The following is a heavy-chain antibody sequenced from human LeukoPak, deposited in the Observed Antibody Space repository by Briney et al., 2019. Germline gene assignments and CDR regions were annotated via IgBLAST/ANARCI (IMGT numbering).Heavy chain of an antibody. CDR2: IDRDGSDN. CDR1: GFTFSRYW. V-gene: IGHV3-7*05. CDR3: ARAGPPAFDP. Sequence: GGSLRLSCVASGFTFSRYWMTWVRQAPGKGLEWVANIDRDGSDNHYVDSVKGRFTISRDNAENLMYLQMNSLRVEDTAVYYCARAGPPAFDPWGQGTLVTVSS. J-gene: IGHJ5*02.